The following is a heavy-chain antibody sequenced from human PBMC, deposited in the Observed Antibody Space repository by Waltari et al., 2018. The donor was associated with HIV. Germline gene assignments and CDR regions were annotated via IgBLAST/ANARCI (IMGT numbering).Heavy chain of an antibody. Sequence: QVQLQESGPGLVKPSQTLSLTCTVSGASIRSDRYYWNWIRQPAGKGLEWIGRLYTGGSTNYNTSLQSRATISTDTSNNLLSLKLFSVTASDTATYYCAATRDELGATGGYDYWGQGMLVTVSS. CDR1: GASIRSDRYY. CDR2: LYTGGST. CDR3: AATRDELGATGGYDY. J-gene: IGHJ4*02. V-gene: IGHV4-61*02. D-gene: IGHD1-26*01.